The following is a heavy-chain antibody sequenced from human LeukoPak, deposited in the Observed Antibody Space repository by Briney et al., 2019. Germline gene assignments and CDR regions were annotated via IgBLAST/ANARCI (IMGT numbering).Heavy chain of an antibody. CDR1: GFTFSSYW. D-gene: IGHD1-14*01. CDR2: ISPSGTDI. V-gene: IGHV3-21*05. J-gene: IGHJ4*02. CDR3: SRDPRNLDY. Sequence: GGSLRLSCAASGFTFSSYWMSWVRQAPGKGLESVSYISPSGTDISYADSVKGRFTISRDNAKNSLYLQMNSLRAEDTAVYYCSRDPRNLDYWGQGTLVTVSS.